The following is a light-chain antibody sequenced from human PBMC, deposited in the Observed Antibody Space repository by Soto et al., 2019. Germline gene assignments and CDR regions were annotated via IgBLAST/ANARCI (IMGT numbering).Light chain of an antibody. J-gene: IGKJ5*01. Sequence: EIVWTQSPGTLSLSPGERATLSCRASQSVSSNFLAWYQQKPGQAPRLLIYGASSRATGIPDRFSGSGSETDFTLTISSLQSEDFAVYYCQQYNKWPITFGQGTRLEIK. CDR3: QQYNKWPIT. V-gene: IGKV3-20*01. CDR1: QSVSSNF. CDR2: GAS.